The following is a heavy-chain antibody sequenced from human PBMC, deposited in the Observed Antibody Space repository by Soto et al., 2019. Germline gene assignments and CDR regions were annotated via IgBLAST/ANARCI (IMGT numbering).Heavy chain of an antibody. CDR2: INQDGGEK. J-gene: IGHJ4*02. CDR1: EFPVSSNY. D-gene: IGHD2-8*01. Sequence: GGSLRLSCAASEFPVSSNYMTWVRQAPGKGLEWVANINQDGGEKYYMDSMKGRFTISRDNAKNSLYLQMNSLRVDDTAVYCCARTNGAHSNYFDYWGQGTLVTVSS. V-gene: IGHV3-7*01. CDR3: ARTNGAHSNYFDY.